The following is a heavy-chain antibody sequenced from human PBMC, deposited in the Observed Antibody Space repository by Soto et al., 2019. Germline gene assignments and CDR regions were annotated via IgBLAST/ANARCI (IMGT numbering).Heavy chain of an antibody. Sequence: PSETLSLTCTVSGGSISSGGYYWSWIRQHPGKGLEWIGYIYYSGSTYYNPSLKSRVTISVDTSKNQFSLKLSSVTAADTAVYYCAREGNTAMVTGWFDPWGQGTLVTVSS. CDR1: GGSISSGGYY. CDR3: AREGNTAMVTGWFDP. D-gene: IGHD5-18*01. CDR2: IYYSGST. V-gene: IGHV4-30-4*08. J-gene: IGHJ5*02.